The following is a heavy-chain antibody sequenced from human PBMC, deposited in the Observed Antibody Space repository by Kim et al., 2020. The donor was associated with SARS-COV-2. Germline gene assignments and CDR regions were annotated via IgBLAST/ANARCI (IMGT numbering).Heavy chain of an antibody. CDR3: AISHMGFDY. CDR2: SYI. J-gene: IGHJ4*02. V-gene: IGHV3-21*01. Sequence: SYIPYTDSVKGRFTNSRENAKNSLYRQMNSLRAEDTAIYYCAISHMGFDYWGQGTLVTVSS.